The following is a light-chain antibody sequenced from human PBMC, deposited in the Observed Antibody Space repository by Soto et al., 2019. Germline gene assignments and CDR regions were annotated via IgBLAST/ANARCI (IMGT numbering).Light chain of an antibody. CDR2: DNS. CDR3: GKWDNSLPALV. CDR1: SSNIGDNY. J-gene: IGLJ1*01. Sequence: QSVLSQPPSVSAAPGQRVTISCSGTSSNIGDNYVSWYQHLPETAPKLLIYDNSHRPSGIPDRFSGSKSGTSATLGITGLQTGDEADYYCGKWDNSLPALVFGTGTKVTVL. V-gene: IGLV1-51*01.